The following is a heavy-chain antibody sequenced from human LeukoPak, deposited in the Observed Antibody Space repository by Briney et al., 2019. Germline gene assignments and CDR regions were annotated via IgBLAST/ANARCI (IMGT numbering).Heavy chain of an antibody. CDR3: ARVSSSWNFDY. J-gene: IGHJ4*02. Sequence: SETLSLTCTVSGGSISSYYWSWIRQPAGKGLEWIGRIYTSGSTNYNPSLKSRVTISVDKSKNQFSLKLSSVTAADTAVYYCARVSSSWNFDYWGQGTLVTVSS. CDR1: GGSISSYY. D-gene: IGHD6-13*01. V-gene: IGHV4-4*07. CDR2: IYTSGST.